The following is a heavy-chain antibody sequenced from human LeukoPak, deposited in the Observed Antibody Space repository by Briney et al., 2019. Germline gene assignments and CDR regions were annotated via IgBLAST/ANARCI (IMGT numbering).Heavy chain of an antibody. CDR3: AKDITIVRGASFDY. CDR1: GFTFSRYA. J-gene: IGHJ4*02. V-gene: IGHV3-23*01. Sequence: PGGSLRLSCAASGFTFSRYAMSWVRQAPGKGLGWVSAISGSGGHTYYADSVKGRFTISRDNSKNTLYMQMKSLRVEDTAVYYCAKDITIVRGASFDYWGQGTLVTVSS. D-gene: IGHD3-10*01. CDR2: ISGSGGHT.